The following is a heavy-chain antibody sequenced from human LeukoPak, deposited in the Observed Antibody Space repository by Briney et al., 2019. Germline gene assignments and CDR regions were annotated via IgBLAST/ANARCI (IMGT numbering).Heavy chain of an antibody. Sequence: GESLKISCKGSGYSFTSYWIGWARQMPGKGLGWMAIIFPGNSDTRYSPSFQGQVTISADKSISTAYLQWRGLKASDTAMYYCVRHNNYALDYWGQGTLVTVSS. V-gene: IGHV5-51*01. CDR3: VRHNNYALDY. CDR1: GYSFTSYW. J-gene: IGHJ4*02. CDR2: IFPGNSDT. D-gene: IGHD5-18*01.